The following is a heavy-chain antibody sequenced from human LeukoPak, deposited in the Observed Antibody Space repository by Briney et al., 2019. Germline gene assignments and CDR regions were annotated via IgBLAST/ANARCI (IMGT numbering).Heavy chain of an antibody. V-gene: IGHV3-11*06. CDR3: ARVGATWNFQH. J-gene: IGHJ1*01. CDR2: ISSSSSDT. D-gene: IGHD1-26*01. Sequence: GGALRLSCAASGFTFCDYYLTWIREAPGKGLEWVSYISSSSSDTNYADSVRGRFTISRDNANKSLYLQMYSLRDEDTAVYYCARVGATWNFQHWGQGALVTVSS. CDR1: GFTFCDYY.